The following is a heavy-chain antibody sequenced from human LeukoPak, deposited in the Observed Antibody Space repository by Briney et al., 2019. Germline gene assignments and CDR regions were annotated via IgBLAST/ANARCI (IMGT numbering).Heavy chain of an antibody. V-gene: IGHV3-21*01. CDR3: ARVGAAGWYFDL. CDR1: GFTFSSYS. CDR2: ISSSSSYI. Sequence: GGSLRLSCAASGFTFSSYSMNWVRQAPGKGLEWVSSISSSSSYIYHADSVKGRFTISRDNAKNSLYLQMNSLRAEDTAVYYCARVGAAGWYFDLWGRGTLVTVSS. J-gene: IGHJ2*01.